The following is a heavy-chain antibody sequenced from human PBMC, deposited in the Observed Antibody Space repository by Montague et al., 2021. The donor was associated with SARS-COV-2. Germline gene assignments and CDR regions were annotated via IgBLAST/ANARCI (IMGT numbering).Heavy chain of an antibody. CDR2: ISSRSKYI. J-gene: IGHJ4*02. V-gene: IGHV3-21*01. D-gene: IGHD4-17*01. CDR3: ARESGYDDYIFGFDY. CDR1: GFIFGTYS. Sequence: SLRLSCAASGFIFGTYSMTWVRQAPGKGLEWVSSISSRSKYIFYADSVRGRFTISRDNAKNSLSLQMNGLRAEDTAVYYCARESGYDDYIFGFDYWGQGTLVTVSS.